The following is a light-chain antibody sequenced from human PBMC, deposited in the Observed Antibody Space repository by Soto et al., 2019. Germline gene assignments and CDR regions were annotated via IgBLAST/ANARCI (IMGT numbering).Light chain of an antibody. V-gene: IGKV1-5*03. J-gene: IGKJ1*01. CDR1: QSISSW. Sequence: DINMTQSPSTLSASVGDRVIITCRASQSISSWLAWYQQKPGKAPNLLIYKPSALKRGVPSRFSGSGSGTEFTLPISSLQADDFATYCCHHYNKVSWTFGHGTKVEIK. CDR2: KPS. CDR3: HHYNKVSWT.